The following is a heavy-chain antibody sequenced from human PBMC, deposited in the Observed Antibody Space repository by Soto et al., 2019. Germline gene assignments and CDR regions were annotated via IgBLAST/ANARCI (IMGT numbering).Heavy chain of an antibody. D-gene: IGHD3-9*01. CDR1: GFTFSDYY. CDR3: ARGGDILTGYYTLDY. V-gene: IGHV3-11*05. CDR2: ISSGSRYT. J-gene: IGHJ4*02. Sequence: QVQLVESGGGLVKPGGSLRLSCAASGFTFSDYYMNWIRQAPGKGLEWVSYISSGSRYTTYADSVKGRFTISRGNAKNSLYLQMNSLRAEDTAVYYCARGGDILTGYYTLDYWGQGTLVTVSS.